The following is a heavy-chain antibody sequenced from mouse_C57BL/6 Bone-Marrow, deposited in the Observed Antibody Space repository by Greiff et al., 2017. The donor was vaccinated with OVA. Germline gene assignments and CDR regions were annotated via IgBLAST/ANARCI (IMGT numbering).Heavy chain of an antibody. V-gene: IGHV14-4*01. J-gene: IGHJ4*01. Sequence: EVQLQQSGAELVRPGASVKLSCTASGFNIKDDYMHWVKQRPEQGLEWIGWIDPENGDTEYASKFQGKAPITADTSSNTAYLQLSSLTSEDTAVYYCTTGGSNYEGYYAMDYWGQGTSVTVSS. CDR1: GFNIKDDY. CDR2: IDPENGDT. CDR3: TTGGSNYEGYYAMDY. D-gene: IGHD2-5*01.